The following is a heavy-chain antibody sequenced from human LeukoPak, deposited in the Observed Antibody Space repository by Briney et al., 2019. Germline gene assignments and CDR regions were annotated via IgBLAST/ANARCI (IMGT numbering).Heavy chain of an antibody. D-gene: IGHD3-10*01. CDR1: GGSFSSSSYY. CDR3: SRLKPPPMVRGDGAIDY. V-gene: IGHV4-39*01. Sequence: PSETLSLTCTVSGGSFSSSSYYWGWIRQPPGKGLEWIGSIYHRHTTHYNPSLKSRVTISVDTSKNQFSLNLSSVTAAYTAVYDCSRLKPPPMVRGDGAIDYWGQGTLVTVSS. CDR2: IYHRHTT. J-gene: IGHJ4*02.